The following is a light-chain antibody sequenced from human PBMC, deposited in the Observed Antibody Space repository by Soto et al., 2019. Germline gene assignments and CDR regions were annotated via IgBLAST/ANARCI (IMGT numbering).Light chain of an antibody. CDR3: QQYNSYSWT. CDR1: QSVTSSF. J-gene: IGKJ1*01. CDR2: GTS. V-gene: IGKV3-20*01. Sequence: EIVLTQSPVTLSSSPVEMSTLSCRASQSVTSSFLAWYQQRPGQPPRLLISGTSNRATGIPDRFSGSGSGTEFTLTISSLQPDDFATYYCQQYNSYSWTFGQGTKVDIK.